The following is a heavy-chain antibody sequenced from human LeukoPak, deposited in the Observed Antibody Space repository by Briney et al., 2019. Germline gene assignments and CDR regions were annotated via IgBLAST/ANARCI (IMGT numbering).Heavy chain of an antibody. V-gene: IGHV3-9*01. J-gene: IGHJ5*02. Sequence: PGGSLRLSCAASGFTFDDYAMHWVRQAPGKGLEWVSGITWNSDNIEYADSVKGRFTISRDNAKNSLYLQMNSLRAEDTAVYYCARDRARDYVWGSYRTEKKNWFDPWGQGTLVTVSS. D-gene: IGHD3-16*02. CDR1: GFTFDDYA. CDR2: ITWNSDNI. CDR3: ARDRARDYVWGSYRTEKKNWFDP.